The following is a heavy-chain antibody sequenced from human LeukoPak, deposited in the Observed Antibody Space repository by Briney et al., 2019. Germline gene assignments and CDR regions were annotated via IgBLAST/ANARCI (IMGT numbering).Heavy chain of an antibody. Sequence: ASVTVSCKASGYTFTTYGFSWVRQAPGQGLEWMGWISAYNGNTNYAQKLQGRVTLTTDTSTSTAYMELRSLRSDDTAVYYCARYHGYSLYAFDIWGQGTMVTVSS. V-gene: IGHV1-18*01. CDR1: GYTFTTYG. D-gene: IGHD5-18*01. CDR3: ARYHGYSLYAFDI. CDR2: ISAYNGNT. J-gene: IGHJ3*02.